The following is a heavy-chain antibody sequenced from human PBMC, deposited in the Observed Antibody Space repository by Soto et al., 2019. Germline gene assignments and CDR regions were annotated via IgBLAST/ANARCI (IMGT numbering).Heavy chain of an antibody. Sequence: GGSLRLSCAASGFTFSSYGMHCVRQAPGKGLEWVAVISYDGSNKYYADSVKGRFTISRDNYKNTLYLQMNSLRAEDTAVYYCAKGGTSIAYWGQGTLVTVSS. CDR2: ISYDGSNK. V-gene: IGHV3-30*18. J-gene: IGHJ4*02. CDR3: AKGGTSIAY. CDR1: GFTFSSYG. D-gene: IGHD1-1*01.